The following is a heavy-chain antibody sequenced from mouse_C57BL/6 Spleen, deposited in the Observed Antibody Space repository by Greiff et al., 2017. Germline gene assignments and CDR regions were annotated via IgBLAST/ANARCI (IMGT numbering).Heavy chain of an antibody. Sequence: EVMPVESGGGLVQSGRSLRLSCATSGFTFSDFYMEWVRQAPGKGLEWIAASRNKANDYTTEYSASVKGRFIVSRDTSQSILYLQMNALRAEDTAIYYCARDNWERIESYWYFDVWGTGTTVTVSS. CDR3: ARDNWERIESYWYFDV. D-gene: IGHD4-1*01. CDR2: SRNKANDYTT. CDR1: GFTFSDFY. V-gene: IGHV7-1*01. J-gene: IGHJ1*03.